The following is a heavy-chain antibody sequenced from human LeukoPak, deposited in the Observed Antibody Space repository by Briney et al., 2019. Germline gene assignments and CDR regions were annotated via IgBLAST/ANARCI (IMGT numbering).Heavy chain of an antibody. J-gene: IGHJ5*02. CDR3: ARGRKVPAAMGNWFDP. D-gene: IGHD2-2*01. V-gene: IGHV3-7*01. CDR2: IKQDGSEQ. CDR1: GFTFSTYW. Sequence: GGSLRLSCAASGFTFSTYWMSWVRQALGKGLEWVANIKQDGSEQFYVDSVKGRFTISRDNAKNSLYLQMNNLRGEDTAVYYCARGRKVPAAMGNWFDPWGQGTLVTVSS.